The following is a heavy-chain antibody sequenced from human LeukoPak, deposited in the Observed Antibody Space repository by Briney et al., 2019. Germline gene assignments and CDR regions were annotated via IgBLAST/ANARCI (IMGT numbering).Heavy chain of an antibody. V-gene: IGHV4-34*01. CDR3: ARRRIAAAGSPPTFDY. Sequence: SPSETLSLTCAVYGGSFSGYYWSWIRQPPGKGLEWIGEINHSGSTNYNPSLKSRVTISVDTSKNQFSLKLSSVTAADTAVYYCARRRIAAAGSPPTFDYWGQGTLVTVSS. CDR2: INHSGST. CDR1: GGSFSGYY. J-gene: IGHJ4*02. D-gene: IGHD6-13*01.